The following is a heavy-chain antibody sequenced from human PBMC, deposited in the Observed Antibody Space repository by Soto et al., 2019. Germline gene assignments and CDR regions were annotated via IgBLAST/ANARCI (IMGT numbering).Heavy chain of an antibody. J-gene: IGHJ4*02. Sequence: GGSLRLSCAASGFTFSSYAMSWVRQAPGKGLEWVSAISGSGGSTYYADSVKGRFTISRDNSKNTLYLQMNSLRAEDTAVYYCAKVPVSQFDWSARAEGPIDVDFDYWGQGTLVTVSS. D-gene: IGHD3-9*01. V-gene: IGHV3-23*01. CDR1: GFTFSSYA. CDR2: ISGSGGST. CDR3: AKVPVSQFDWSARAEGPIDVDFDY.